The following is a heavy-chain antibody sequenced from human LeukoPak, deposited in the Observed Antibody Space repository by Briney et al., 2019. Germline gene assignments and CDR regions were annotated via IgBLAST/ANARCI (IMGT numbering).Heavy chain of an antibody. V-gene: IGHV4-59*08. CDR2: IYSSGST. J-gene: IGHJ5*02. Sequence: SDTLSLTCTVSSPSFSNYYWSWLRQPAGKGLEWIGHIYSSGSTNYNPSLKSRLTISLDTSKNQFSLKRSSVTAVDTAVYYCARQFDPWGQGILVTVSS. CDR1: SPSFSNYY. CDR3: ARQFDP.